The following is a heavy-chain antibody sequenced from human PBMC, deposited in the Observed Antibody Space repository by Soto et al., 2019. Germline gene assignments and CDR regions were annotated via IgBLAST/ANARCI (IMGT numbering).Heavy chain of an antibody. CDR2: IIPILGIA. CDR3: ARGDDILTGPPQPLYSYDYMDV. V-gene: IGHV1-69*02. CDR1: GGTFSSYT. Sequence: QVQLVQSGAEVKKPGSSVKVSCKASGGTFSSYTISWVRQAPGQGLEWMGRIIPILGIANYAQKFQGRVTITADKSTSTAYMELSSLRSEDTAVYYCARGDDILTGPPQPLYSYDYMDVWGKGTTVTVSS. J-gene: IGHJ6*03. D-gene: IGHD3-9*01.